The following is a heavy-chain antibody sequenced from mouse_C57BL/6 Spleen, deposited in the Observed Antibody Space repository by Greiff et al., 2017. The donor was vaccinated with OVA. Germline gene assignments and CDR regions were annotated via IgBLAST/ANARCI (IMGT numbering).Heavy chain of an antibody. CDR2: IYPGSGST. D-gene: IGHD2-4*01. Sequence: QVQLQQPGAELVKPGASVKMSCKASGYTFTSYWITWVKQRPGQGLEWIGDIYPGSGSTNYNEKFKSKATLTVDTSSSTAYMQLSSLTSEDSAVYYCARRYYDYDYFDYWGQGTTLTVSS. J-gene: IGHJ2*01. CDR3: ARRYYDYDYFDY. V-gene: IGHV1-55*01. CDR1: GYTFTSYW.